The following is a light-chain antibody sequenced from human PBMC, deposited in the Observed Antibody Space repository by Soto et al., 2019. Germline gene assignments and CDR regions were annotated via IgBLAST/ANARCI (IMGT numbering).Light chain of an antibody. CDR2: GAS. CDR3: QQYGSSPSSA. Sequence: EIVLTQSPGTLSLSPGERATLSCRASQSVSSSYLAWYQQKPGQAPRLLIYGASSRATGIPDRFSGSGSGPDFTFTISSLEPEDFAVYYCQQYGSSPSSAFGGGTKVEIK. V-gene: IGKV3-20*01. J-gene: IGKJ4*01. CDR1: QSVSSSY.